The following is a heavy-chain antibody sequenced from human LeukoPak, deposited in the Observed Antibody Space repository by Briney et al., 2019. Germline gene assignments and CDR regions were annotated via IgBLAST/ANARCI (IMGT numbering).Heavy chain of an antibody. CDR3: AKDASRYCSGGSCYYYGMDA. CDR2: ISYDGSNK. Sequence: GRSLRLSCAASGFTFSSYGMHWVRQAPGKGLEWVAVISYDGSNKYYADSVKGRFTISRDNSKNTLYLQMNSLRAEDTAVYYCAKDASRYCSGGSCYYYGMDAWGKGTTVTVSS. D-gene: IGHD2-15*01. J-gene: IGHJ6*04. V-gene: IGHV3-30*18. CDR1: GFTFSSYG.